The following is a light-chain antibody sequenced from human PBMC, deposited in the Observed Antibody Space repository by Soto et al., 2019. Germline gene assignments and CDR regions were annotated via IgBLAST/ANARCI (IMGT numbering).Light chain of an antibody. Sequence: DIQMTQSPSSLSASVGDRVTITCRASQGIRNDLSWYQQKPGKAPKRLIYAASSLQGGVPSRFSGSGSGTEFTLTISSLQPDDFATYYCQHYNSYSEAFGQGTKVDIK. V-gene: IGKV1-17*01. CDR2: AAS. J-gene: IGKJ1*01. CDR1: QGIRND. CDR3: QHYNSYSEA.